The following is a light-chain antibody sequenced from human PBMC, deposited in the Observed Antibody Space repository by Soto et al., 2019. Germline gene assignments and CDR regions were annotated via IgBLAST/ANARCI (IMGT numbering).Light chain of an antibody. CDR3: CSYGGSNTHVL. V-gene: IGLV2-11*01. Sequence: QSALTQPRSVSGSPGQSVTISCTGTGSDVGGFGYVSWYQQHPGQAPKLIIYDATKWPSGVPDRFSGSKSGNTASLTISGLQAADEGDFYFCSYGGSNTHVLFGGGTKLTVL. J-gene: IGLJ2*01. CDR2: DAT. CDR1: GSDVGGFGY.